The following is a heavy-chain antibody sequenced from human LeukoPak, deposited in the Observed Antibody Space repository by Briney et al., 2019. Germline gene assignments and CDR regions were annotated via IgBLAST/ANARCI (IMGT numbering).Heavy chain of an antibody. V-gene: IGHV3-7*01. J-gene: IGHJ4*02. CDR1: GFTFNTYW. Sequence: GGSLRLSCAASGFTFNTYWMAWVRQAPGKGPEWVANIKGDGIERNHADSVKGRFTISRDNAKNSLYLQMNSLRAQDTAVYYCARDLSGALDYWGQGTLVTVSS. D-gene: IGHD7-27*01. CDR3: ARDLSGALDY. CDR2: IKGDGIER.